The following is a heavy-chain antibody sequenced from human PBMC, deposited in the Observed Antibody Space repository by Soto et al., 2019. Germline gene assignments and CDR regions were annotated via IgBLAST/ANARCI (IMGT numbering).Heavy chain of an antibody. CDR3: AGGHSAYRSPGHYYYCYSLDV. D-gene: IGHD1-26*01. V-gene: IGHV4-59*04. CDR1: GGSISSYY. Sequence: SETLSLACTVSGGSISSYYWSCIRQPAGKGLGWSGEIYHRASTHYNPSLKSRVRLSEGKCRSRFPLKLSSVAAADTPVDYCAGGHSAYRSPGHYYYCYSLDVWAPGTPDPVSS. J-gene: IGHJ6*02. CDR2: IYHRAST.